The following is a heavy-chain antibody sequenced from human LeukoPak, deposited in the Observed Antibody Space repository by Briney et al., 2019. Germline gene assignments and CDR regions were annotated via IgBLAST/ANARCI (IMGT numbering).Heavy chain of an antibody. D-gene: IGHD6-13*01. CDR1: GFTVSSNY. CDR2: IYSGGST. Sequence: GGSLRLSCAASGFTVSSNYMSWVRQAPGKGLEWVSVIYSGGSTYYADSVKGRFTISRDNSKNTLYLQMNSLRAEDTAVYYCARAARGIAAGRPFDIWGQGTMVTVSS. V-gene: IGHV3-66*01. J-gene: IGHJ3*02. CDR3: ARAARGIAAGRPFDI.